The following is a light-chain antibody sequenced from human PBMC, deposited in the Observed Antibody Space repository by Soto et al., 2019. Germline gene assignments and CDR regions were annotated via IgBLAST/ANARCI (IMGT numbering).Light chain of an antibody. J-gene: IGKJ5*01. CDR3: QLYGTLIT. CDR2: DAS. CDR1: QSLGNTY. Sequence: EIVLTQSPGTLSLSPGERATLSCRASQSLGNTYLAWYQRKPGQAPRLLIYDASSRATDIPDRFSGSGAGTDFTLTISRLEPEDSAVYYCQLYGTLITFGQGTRLEIK. V-gene: IGKV3-20*01.